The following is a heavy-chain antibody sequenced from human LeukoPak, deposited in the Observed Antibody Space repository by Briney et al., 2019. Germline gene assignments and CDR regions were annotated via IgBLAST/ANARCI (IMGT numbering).Heavy chain of an antibody. CDR3: ARDGSYSNYSGPLDV. D-gene: IGHD4-11*01. V-gene: IGHV3-20*04. J-gene: IGHJ6*04. CDR2: INWNGGST. CDR1: GFTFDDYG. Sequence: PGGSLRLSCAASGFTFDDYGMSWVRQAPGKGLEWVSGINWNGGSTGYADSVKGRFTISRDNAKNSLYLQMNSLRAEDTALYYCARDGSYSNYSGPLDVWGKGTTVTVSS.